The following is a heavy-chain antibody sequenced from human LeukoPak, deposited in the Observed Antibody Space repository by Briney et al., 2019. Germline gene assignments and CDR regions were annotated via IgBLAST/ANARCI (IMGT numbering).Heavy chain of an antibody. V-gene: IGHV4-59*01. Sequence: PSETLSLTCTVSGGSLSSYYWSWIRQPPGKGLEWIGYIYYSGSTNYNPSLKSRVTISVDTSKNQFSLKLSSVTAADTGVYHCARGRVGATTPFDYWGQGTLVTVSS. CDR1: GGSLSSYY. J-gene: IGHJ4*02. D-gene: IGHD1-26*01. CDR2: IYYSGST. CDR3: ARGRVGATTPFDY.